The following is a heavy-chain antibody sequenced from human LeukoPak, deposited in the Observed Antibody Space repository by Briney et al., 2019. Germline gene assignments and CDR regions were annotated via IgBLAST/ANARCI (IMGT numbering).Heavy chain of an antibody. D-gene: IGHD3-10*01. CDR1: GFTFTTYA. CDR3: ARGGTMYDGSGNFDY. J-gene: IGHJ4*02. V-gene: IGHV3-23*01. Sequence: GGSLRLSCAASGFTFTTYAMSWVRQAPGKGLEWVSAISGSGSSTYYADSVKGRFTISRDNSKNTLYLQMNSLRAEDTAVYYCARGGTMYDGSGNFDYWGQGALVTVSS. CDR2: ISGSGSST.